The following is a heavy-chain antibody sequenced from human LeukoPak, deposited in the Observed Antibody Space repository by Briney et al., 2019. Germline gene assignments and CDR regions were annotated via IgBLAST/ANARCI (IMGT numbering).Heavy chain of an antibody. CDR3: ARLSAAKGRDFDY. D-gene: IGHD2-2*01. J-gene: IGHJ4*02. CDR2: IYYSGST. CDR1: GGSISSTNYY. Sequence: SETLSLTCTVSGGSISSTNYYWGWIRQPPGKGLEWIGSIYYSGSTYYNPSLKSRVTISVDTSKNQFSLKLSSVTAADTAVYYCARLSAAKGRDFDYWGQGTLVTVSS. V-gene: IGHV4-39*01.